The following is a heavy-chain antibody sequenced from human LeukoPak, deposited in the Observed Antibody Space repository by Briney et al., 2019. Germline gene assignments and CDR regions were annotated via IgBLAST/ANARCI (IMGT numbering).Heavy chain of an antibody. CDR1: GGSISSSNYY. J-gene: IGHJ6*02. CDR3: ARAIITGTPPGYYYYGMDV. Sequence: PSETLSLTCTVSGGSISSSNYYWGWIRQPPGKGLEWIVEIYHSGSTNYNPSLKSRVTISVDKSKNQFSLKLSSVTAADTAVYYCARAIITGTPPGYYYYGMDVWGQGTTVTVSS. V-gene: IGHV4-61*05. CDR2: IYHSGST. D-gene: IGHD1-20*01.